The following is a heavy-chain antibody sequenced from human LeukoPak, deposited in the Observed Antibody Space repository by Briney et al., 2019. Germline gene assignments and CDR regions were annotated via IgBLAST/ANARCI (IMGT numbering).Heavy chain of an antibody. CDR3: AREAPKLYGDYVRDAFDI. V-gene: IGHV3-66*01. D-gene: IGHD4-17*01. J-gene: IGHJ3*02. CDR1: GFTVSSNY. CDR2: IYSGGST. Sequence: QPGGSPRLSCAASGFTVSSNYMSWVRQAPGKGLEWVSLIYSGGSTYYADSVKGRFTISRDNSKNTLYLQMNSLRAEDTAVYYCAREAPKLYGDYVRDAFDIWGQGTMVTVSS.